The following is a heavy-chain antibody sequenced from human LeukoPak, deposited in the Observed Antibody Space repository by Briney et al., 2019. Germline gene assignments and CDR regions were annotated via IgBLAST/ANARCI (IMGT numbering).Heavy chain of an antibody. J-gene: IGHJ4*02. D-gene: IGHD6-13*01. CDR2: IYTSGST. CDR1: GGSISSGSYY. V-gene: IGHV4-61*02. CDR3: ATQQLVPWFDY. Sequence: TLSLTCTVSGGSISSGSYYWSWIRQPAGKGLEWIGRIYTSGSTNYNPSLKSRVTISVDTSKNRFSLKLSSVTAADTAVYYCATQQLVPWFDYWGQGTLVTVSS.